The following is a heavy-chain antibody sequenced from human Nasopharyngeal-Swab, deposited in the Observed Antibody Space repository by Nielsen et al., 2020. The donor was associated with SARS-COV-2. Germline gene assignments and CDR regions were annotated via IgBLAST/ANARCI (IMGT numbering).Heavy chain of an antibody. CDR1: GYTFTSYY. D-gene: IGHD2-2*01. J-gene: IGHJ6*03. CDR2: INPSGGST. Sequence: ASVKVSCKASGYTFTSYYMHWVRQAPGQGLEWVGIINPSGGSTSYAQKFQGRVTMTRDTSTSTAYMELSSLRSEDTAVYYCARDPYCSSTSCHPRVYYYYMDVWGKGTTVTVSS. CDR3: ARDPYCSSTSCHPRVYYYYMDV. V-gene: IGHV1-46*01.